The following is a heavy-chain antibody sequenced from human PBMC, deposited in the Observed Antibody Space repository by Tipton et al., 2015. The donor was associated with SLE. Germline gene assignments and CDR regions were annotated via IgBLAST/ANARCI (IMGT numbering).Heavy chain of an antibody. Sequence: TLSLTCSVYDGSFSGYYWTWIRQPPGKGLEWIGEINHSGSTNYNPSLKSRVTISVDTSKNQFSLKLRSVTAADTAVYYCARRGEYGSSWYPRYYYFMDVWGKGTTVTVSS. CDR3: ARRGEYGSSWYPRYYYFMDV. J-gene: IGHJ6*03. CDR1: DGSFSGYY. V-gene: IGHV4-34*01. D-gene: IGHD6-13*01. CDR2: INHSGST.